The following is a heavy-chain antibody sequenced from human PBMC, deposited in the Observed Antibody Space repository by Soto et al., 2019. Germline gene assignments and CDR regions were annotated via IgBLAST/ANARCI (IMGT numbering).Heavy chain of an antibody. Sequence: QVTLKESGPVLVKPTETLTLTCTVSGFSLSNARMGVSWIRQPPGKALEWLAHIFSNDEKSYSTSMKSRLTSSNDTSNSQVVLTMTNMDLVDTATYYCARKRPDFWSGYYSGGWFDPWGQGTLVTVSS. CDR2: IFSNDEK. V-gene: IGHV2-26*01. CDR3: ARKRPDFWSGYYSGGWFDP. CDR1: GFSLSNARMG. J-gene: IGHJ5*02. D-gene: IGHD3-3*01.